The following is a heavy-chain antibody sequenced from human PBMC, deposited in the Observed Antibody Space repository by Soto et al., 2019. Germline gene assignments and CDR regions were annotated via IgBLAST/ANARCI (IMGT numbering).Heavy chain of an antibody. CDR2: IYHSGST. CDR3: ARASSSGWSRRYYFNY. CDR1: GGSISSSNW. J-gene: IGHJ4*02. Sequence: SETLSLTCAVSGGSISSSNWWSWVRQPPGKGLEWIGEIYHSGSTNYNPSLKSRVTISVDKSKNQFSLKLSSVTAADTAVYYCARASSSGWSRRYYFNYWGQGTPVTVSS. V-gene: IGHV4-4*02. D-gene: IGHD6-19*01.